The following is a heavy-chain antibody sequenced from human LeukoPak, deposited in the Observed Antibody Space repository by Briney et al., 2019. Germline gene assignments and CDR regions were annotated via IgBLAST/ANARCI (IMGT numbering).Heavy chain of an antibody. Sequence: GGSLRLSCAASGFTFDDYGMSWVRQVPGKGLEWVSGINWNGGSTGYADSVKGRFTISRDNAKNSLYLQMNSLRAEDTALYYCARDREYSGYGYFDYWGQGTLVTVSS. CDR3: ARDREYSGYGYFDY. CDR1: GFTFDDYG. J-gene: IGHJ4*02. V-gene: IGHV3-20*04. D-gene: IGHD5-12*01. CDR2: INWNGGST.